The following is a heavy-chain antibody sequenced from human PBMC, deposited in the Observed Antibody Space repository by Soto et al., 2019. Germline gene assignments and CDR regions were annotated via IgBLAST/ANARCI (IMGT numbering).Heavy chain of an antibody. CDR2: IYYSGST. CDR1: GGSISSGGYY. D-gene: IGHD3-10*01. Sequence: QVQLQESGPGLVKPSQTLSLTCTVSGGSISSGGYYWSWIRQHPGKGLEWIGYIYYSGSTYYNPSLKSRVNLSVDTSKDQFSLKLSSVTAADTAVYYCARDSAYGSGRVRDNWFDPWGQGTLVTVSS. V-gene: IGHV4-31*03. J-gene: IGHJ5*02. CDR3: ARDSAYGSGRVRDNWFDP.